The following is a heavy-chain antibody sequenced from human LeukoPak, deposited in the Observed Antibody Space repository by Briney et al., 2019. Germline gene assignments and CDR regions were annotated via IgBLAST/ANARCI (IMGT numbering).Heavy chain of an antibody. CDR1: GGSISSYY. D-gene: IGHD3-22*01. Sequence: TTSETLSLTCTVSGGSISSYYWSWIRQPAGKGLEWIGRIYTSGSTNYNPSLKSRVTMSVGTSKNQFSLKLSSVTAADTAVYYCARGAYYYDSSGYIFDYWGQGTLVTVSS. CDR3: ARGAYYYDSSGYIFDY. CDR2: IYTSGST. V-gene: IGHV4-4*07. J-gene: IGHJ4*02.